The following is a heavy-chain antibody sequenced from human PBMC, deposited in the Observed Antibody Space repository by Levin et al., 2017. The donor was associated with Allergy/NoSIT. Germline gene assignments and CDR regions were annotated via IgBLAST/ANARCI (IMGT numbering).Heavy chain of an antibody. D-gene: IGHD5-18*01. V-gene: IGHV3-21*01. CDR2: ISSSSSYI. CDR1: GFTFSSYS. CDR3: ARDGRGYSYGSLVRPVDY. Sequence: KPGGSLRLSCAASGFTFSSYSMNWVRQAPGKGLEWVSSISSSSSYIYYADSVKGRFTISRDNAKNSLYLQMNSLRAEDTAVYYCARDGRGYSYGSLVRPVDYWGQGTLVTVSS. J-gene: IGHJ4*02.